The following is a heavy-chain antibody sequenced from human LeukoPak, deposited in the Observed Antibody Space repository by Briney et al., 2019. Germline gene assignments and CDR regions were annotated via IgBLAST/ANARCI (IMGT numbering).Heavy chain of an antibody. CDR2: IGIDSGNT. V-gene: IGHV3-48*01. Sequence: GGSLRLSCTASGFPFIEYSMNWVRQAPGKGLEWISYIGIDSGNTKYADSVRGRFTIFADKAKNSLYLQMNSLRVEDTAVYYCGRDQKFAFDHWGQGTLVSVAS. J-gene: IGHJ4*02. CDR3: GRDQKFAFDH. CDR1: GFPFIEYS.